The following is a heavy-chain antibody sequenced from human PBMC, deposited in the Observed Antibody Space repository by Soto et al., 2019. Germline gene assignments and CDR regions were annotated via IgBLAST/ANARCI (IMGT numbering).Heavy chain of an antibody. CDR3: ARDRYSSSHREGLILGTYGMDV. J-gene: IGHJ6*02. V-gene: IGHV4-31*03. CDR1: GGSISSGGYY. Sequence: SETLSLTCTVSGGSISSGGYYWSWIRQHPGKGLEWIGYIYYSGSTYYNPSLKSRVTISVDTSKNQFSLKLSSVTAADTAVYYCARDRYSSSHREGLILGTYGMDVWGQGTTVTVSS. CDR2: IYYSGST. D-gene: IGHD6-6*01.